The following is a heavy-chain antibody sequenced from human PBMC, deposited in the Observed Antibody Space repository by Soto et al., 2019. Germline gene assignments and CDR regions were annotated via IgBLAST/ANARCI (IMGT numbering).Heavy chain of an antibody. J-gene: IGHJ3*02. D-gene: IGHD3-9*01. V-gene: IGHV4-34*01. CDR1: GGSFSTYY. CDR3: ARGGSNDWQVAFHI. Sequence: QLQQWGAGLLKPSETLSLTCVVSGGSFSTYYYNWIRQSPGKGLEWIGEINHSGSNNYSPSLKSRVTMSLDTSKNQFSLKLTSVTAADTAVYYCARGGSNDWQVAFHIWGQGTMVTVSS. CDR2: INHSGSN.